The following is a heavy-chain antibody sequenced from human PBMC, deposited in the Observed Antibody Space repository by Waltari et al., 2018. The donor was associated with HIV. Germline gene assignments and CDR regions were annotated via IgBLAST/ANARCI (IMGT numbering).Heavy chain of an antibody. D-gene: IGHD6-19*01. CDR3: VRAAIYSRGCFDY. V-gene: IGHV1-8*01. Sequence: QVQLVQSGAEVKKPGASVKVSCKASGYTFTSYDINWVRQATGQGLEWMGWRNPNRGDTGYEQKCKGRITMTSNTSISTVYMELSSLTSEETAVYYCVRAAIYSRGCFDYWGQGTLVTVSS. CDR2: RNPNRGDT. CDR1: GYTFTSYD. J-gene: IGHJ4*02.